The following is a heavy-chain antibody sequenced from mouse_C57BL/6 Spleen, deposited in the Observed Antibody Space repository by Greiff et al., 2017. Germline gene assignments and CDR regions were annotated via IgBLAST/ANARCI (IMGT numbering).Heavy chain of an antibody. Sequence: QVQLQQPGAELVRPGSSVKLSCKASGYTFTSYWMHWVKQRPIQGLEWIGNIDPSDSETHYNQKFKDKATLTVDKSSSTAYMQLSSLTSEDSAVYYCARYYGNPYDFDYWGQGTTLTVSS. CDR3: ARYYGNPYDFDY. CDR2: IDPSDSET. J-gene: IGHJ2*01. D-gene: IGHD1-1*01. V-gene: IGHV1-52*01. CDR1: GYTFTSYW.